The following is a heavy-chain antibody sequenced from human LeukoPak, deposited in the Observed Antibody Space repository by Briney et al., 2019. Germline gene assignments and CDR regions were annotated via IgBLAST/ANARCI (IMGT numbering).Heavy chain of an antibody. Sequence: PGGSLRLSCVASGLTFSHAWMSWVRQAPGKGLEWVGRIKSKFDGGTTHYAAPVKGRSTISRDDSRNTLYLQMDSLKIEDTATYYCAIEGRAYCGGDCSEYFQHWGQGTLVTVSS. V-gene: IGHV3-15*01. CDR3: AIEGRAYCGGDCSEYFQH. D-gene: IGHD2-21*02. CDR2: IKSKFDGGTT. CDR1: GLTFSHAW. J-gene: IGHJ1*01.